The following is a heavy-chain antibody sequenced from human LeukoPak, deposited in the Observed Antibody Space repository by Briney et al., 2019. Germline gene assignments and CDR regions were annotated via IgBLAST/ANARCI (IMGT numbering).Heavy chain of an antibody. CDR3: ARLYYDSSGCIDY. CDR1: GGSISSYY. Sequence: SETLSLTCTVSGGSISSYYWSWIRQPPGKGLEWIGYIYYSGSTNYNPSLKSRVTISVDTSKNQFSLKLSSVTAADTAVYYCARLYYDSSGCIDYWGQGTLVTVSS. D-gene: IGHD3-22*01. V-gene: IGHV4-59*01. CDR2: IYYSGST. J-gene: IGHJ4*02.